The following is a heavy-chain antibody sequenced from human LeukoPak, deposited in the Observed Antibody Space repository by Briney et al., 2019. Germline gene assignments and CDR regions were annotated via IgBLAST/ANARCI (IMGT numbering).Heavy chain of an antibody. V-gene: IGHV3-30*03. D-gene: IGHD5-18*01. CDR1: GFTFSSCG. Sequence: GGSLRLSCAASGFTFSSCGMHWVRQAPGKGLEWVAVISYDGSNKFYADSVTGRFTISRDNSKNTLYLQMNSLRAEDTAVYYCAAKGYSYGNNAFDTWGQGTMVTVSS. CDR3: AAKGYSYGNNAFDT. CDR2: ISYDGSNK. J-gene: IGHJ3*02.